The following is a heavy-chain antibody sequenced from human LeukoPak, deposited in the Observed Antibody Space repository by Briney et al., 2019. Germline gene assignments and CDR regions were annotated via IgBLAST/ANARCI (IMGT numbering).Heavy chain of an antibody. CDR1: GGTFSSYA. Sequence: SVKVSCKASGGTFSSYAISWVRQAPGQGLEWMGRIIPILGIANYAQKFLGRVTITADKSTSTAYMELSSLRSEDTAVYYCARCSGYSYYFDYWGQGTLVTVSS. J-gene: IGHJ4*02. CDR2: IIPILGIA. V-gene: IGHV1-69*04. D-gene: IGHD5-12*01. CDR3: ARCSGYSYYFDY.